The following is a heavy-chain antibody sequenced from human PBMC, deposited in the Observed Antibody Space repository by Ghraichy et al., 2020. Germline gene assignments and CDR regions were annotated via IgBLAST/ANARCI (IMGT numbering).Heavy chain of an antibody. CDR1: GGSISSYY. Sequence: SQTLSLTCTVSGGSISSYYWSWIRQPPGKGLEWIGYIYYSGSTNYNPSLKSRVTISVDTSKNQFSLKLSSVTAADTAVYYCARGSGGVATIFDYWGQGTLVTVSS. CDR3: ARGSGGVATIFDY. V-gene: IGHV4-59*01. D-gene: IGHD5-12*01. CDR2: IYYSGST. J-gene: IGHJ4*02.